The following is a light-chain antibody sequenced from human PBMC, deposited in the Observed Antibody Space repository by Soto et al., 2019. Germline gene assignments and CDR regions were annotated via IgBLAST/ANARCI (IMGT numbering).Light chain of an antibody. V-gene: IGLV2-14*03. CDR3: SSYTTSNTRQIV. J-gene: IGLJ1*01. CDR2: DVS. CDR1: SGDGVAYNY. Sequence: QSVVAQPASVSGAPGQSITLSCTGTSGDGVAYNYVSWYQHHPGKAPKLIIYDVSNRPSGVSIRFSGSKSDNTASLTISGLQPEDEADYHCSSYTTSNTRQIVFGTGTKVTVL.